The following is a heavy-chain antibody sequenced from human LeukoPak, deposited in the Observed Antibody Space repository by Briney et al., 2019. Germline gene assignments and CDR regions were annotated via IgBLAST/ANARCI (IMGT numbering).Heavy chain of an antibody. CDR3: ARGDGSGSILAFDI. CDR2: IIPIFGTA. Sequence: ASVKVSCKASGGTFSSYAISWVRQAPGQGLEWMGGIIPIFGTANYAQKFQGRVTITTDESTSTAYMELSSLRSEDTAVYYCARGDGSGSILAFDIWGQGTMVTVSS. D-gene: IGHD3-10*01. CDR1: GGTFSSYA. J-gene: IGHJ3*02. V-gene: IGHV1-69*05.